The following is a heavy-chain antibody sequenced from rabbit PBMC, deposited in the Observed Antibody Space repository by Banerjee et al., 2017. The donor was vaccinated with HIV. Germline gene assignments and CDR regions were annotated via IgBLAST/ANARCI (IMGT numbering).Heavy chain of an antibody. Sequence: QEQLVESGGGLVQPGGSLKLSCKASGFDFSSYGVSWVRQAPGKGLEWIGYIDPVFGSTYYASWVNGRFTISSHNAQNTLYLQLNSLTAADTATYFCTKDPYTGSGDWFTLWGPGTLVTVS. V-gene: IGHV1S47*01. CDR2: IDPVFGST. CDR3: TKDPYTGSGDWFTL. D-gene: IGHD8-1*01. CDR1: GFDFSSYG. J-gene: IGHJ4*01.